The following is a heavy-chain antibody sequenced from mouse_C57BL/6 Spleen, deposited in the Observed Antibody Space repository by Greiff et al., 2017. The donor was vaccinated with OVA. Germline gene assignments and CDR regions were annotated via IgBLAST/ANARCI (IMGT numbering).Heavy chain of an antibody. CDR3: ARSGWLPYDYYAMDY. J-gene: IGHJ4*01. V-gene: IGHV1-42*01. CDR1: GYSFTGYY. D-gene: IGHD2-2*01. Sequence: EVQVVESGPELVKPGASVKISCKASGYSFTGYYMNWVKQSPEKSLEWIGEINPSTGGTTYNQKFKAKATLTVDKSSSTAYMQLKSLTSEDSAVYYCARSGWLPYDYYAMDYWGQGTSVTVSS. CDR2: INPSTGGT.